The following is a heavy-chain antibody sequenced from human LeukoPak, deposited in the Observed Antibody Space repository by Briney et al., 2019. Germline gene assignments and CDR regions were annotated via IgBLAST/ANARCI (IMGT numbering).Heavy chain of an antibody. Sequence: SETLSLTCSVSGYSISSSFYWGWIRRPPGKGLEWIGSIYHSGTTYYNPSLKSRVTISVDTSKNQFSLKLSSVTAADTAVYYCARHASSSGWYIQHWGQGTLVTVSS. J-gene: IGHJ1*01. CDR3: ARHASSSGWYIQH. CDR2: IYHSGTT. D-gene: IGHD6-19*01. CDR1: GYSISSSFY. V-gene: IGHV4-38-2*02.